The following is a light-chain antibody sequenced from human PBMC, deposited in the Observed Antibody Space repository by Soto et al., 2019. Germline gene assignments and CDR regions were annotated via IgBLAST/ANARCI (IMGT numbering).Light chain of an antibody. Sequence: EIVLTQSPGTLSLSPGERATLSCRASQSVSSSYLAWYQQKPGQATRLLIYGAASRPTGIPDRFSGSGSGTDFTLTISRLEPEDFAVYYCQQYGSSPWWTFGQGTKVEIK. CDR3: QQYGSSPWWT. V-gene: IGKV3-20*01. J-gene: IGKJ1*01. CDR1: QSVSSSY. CDR2: GAA.